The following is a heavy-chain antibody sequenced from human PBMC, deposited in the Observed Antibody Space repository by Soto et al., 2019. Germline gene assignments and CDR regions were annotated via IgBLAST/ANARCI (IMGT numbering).Heavy chain of an antibody. V-gene: IGHV1-18*01. CDR1: GYTFTSYH. Sequence: QVQLVQSGAEVKKPGASVKVSCKTSGYTFTSYHISWVRQAPGQGLEWMGWISAYNTNKNSAQKFQGRVTMTTETLTSTAYMELRSLRSDDTAVYYCARDTPPTDYWGQGTLVTVSS. J-gene: IGHJ4*02. CDR2: ISAYNTNK. CDR3: ARDTPPTDY.